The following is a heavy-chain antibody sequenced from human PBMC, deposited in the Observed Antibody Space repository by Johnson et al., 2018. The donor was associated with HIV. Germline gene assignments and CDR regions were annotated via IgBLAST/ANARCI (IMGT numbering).Heavy chain of an antibody. V-gene: IGHV3-23*04. D-gene: IGHD2-2*01. CDR2: LSGSGGST. Sequence: VQLVESGGGVVQPGRSLRLSCAVSGLTFSSSAMSWVRQAPGKGLEWVSGLSGSGGSTFSAESVTGRFTISRANANNSLYLQMDSLRAEDTAVYYCARDGGIGSTREDAFDIWGQGTMVIVSS. CDR1: GLTFSSSA. J-gene: IGHJ3*02. CDR3: ARDGGIGSTREDAFDI.